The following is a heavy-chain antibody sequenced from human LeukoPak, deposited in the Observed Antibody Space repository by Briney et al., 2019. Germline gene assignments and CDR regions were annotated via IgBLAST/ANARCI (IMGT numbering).Heavy chain of an antibody. V-gene: IGHV5-51*01. CDR1: GYSFTSYW. CDR3: AGRRFNYDILTGYFPEPHFDY. Sequence: GESLKISCKGSGYSFTSYWIGWVRQMPGKGLEWMGSIYPGDSDTRYSRSFQGQVTISADKSISTAYLQWSSLKASDTAMYYCAGRRFNYDILTGYFPEPHFDYWGQGTLVTVSS. CDR2: IYPGDSDT. J-gene: IGHJ4*02. D-gene: IGHD3-9*01.